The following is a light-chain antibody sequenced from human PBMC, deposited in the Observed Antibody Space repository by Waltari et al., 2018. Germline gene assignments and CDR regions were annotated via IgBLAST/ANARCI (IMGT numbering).Light chain of an antibody. Sequence: DIQMSQSPSTLSAFVGDRVTITCRASQSISTWLAWYQQKPGKAPKLLIYMASSLESGVSSRFSGSGSGTEFTLSISSLQPADSATYYCQHYNGYPVTFGGGTKVEIK. CDR1: QSISTW. CDR2: MAS. J-gene: IGKJ4*01. CDR3: QHYNGYPVT. V-gene: IGKV1-5*03.